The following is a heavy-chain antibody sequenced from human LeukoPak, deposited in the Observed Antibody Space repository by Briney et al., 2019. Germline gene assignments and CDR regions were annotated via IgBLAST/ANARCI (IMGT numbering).Heavy chain of an antibody. CDR3: ARNGRYCSGGTCRHYNWFDP. CDR1: GDSISGYY. V-gene: IGHV4-59*01. CDR2: IYYSGNT. Sequence: PSETLSLTCTVSGDSISGYYWSWIRQPPGKGLEWIGYIYYSGNTNYNPSLRSRVTISVDTSKSQFSLRLSSVTAADTAVYYCARNGRYCSGGTCRHYNWFDPWGQGTLVTVSS. D-gene: IGHD2-15*01. J-gene: IGHJ5*02.